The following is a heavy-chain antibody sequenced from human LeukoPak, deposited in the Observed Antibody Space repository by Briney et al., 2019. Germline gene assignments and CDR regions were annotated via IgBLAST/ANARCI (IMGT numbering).Heavy chain of an antibody. CDR1: GFTFTTYW. D-gene: IGHD3-22*01. V-gene: IGHV3-7*01. J-gene: IGHJ4*02. CDR2: IKQDGSEK. Sequence: GGSLRLSCAASGFTFTTYWMSWVRQAPGKGLEWVANIKQDGSEKHYMDSVKGRFTISRDNANNSLYLQMSSLRAEDTAVYYCARGGVVITGGFDYWGQGTLVTVSS. CDR3: ARGGVVITGGFDY.